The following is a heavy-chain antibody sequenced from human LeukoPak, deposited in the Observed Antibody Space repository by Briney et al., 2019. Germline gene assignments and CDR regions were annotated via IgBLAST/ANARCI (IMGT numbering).Heavy chain of an antibody. J-gene: IGHJ5*02. V-gene: IGHV1-3*01. CDR1: GYTFTSYA. CDR3: ARVGLWPPNWFDP. Sequence: GASVKVSCKASGYTFTSYAMHWVRQAPGQRLEWMGWINAGNGNTKYSQKFQGRVTITRDTSASTAYTELSSLRSDDTAVYYCARVGLWPPNWFDPWGQGTLVTVSS. CDR2: INAGNGNT. D-gene: IGHD5-18*01.